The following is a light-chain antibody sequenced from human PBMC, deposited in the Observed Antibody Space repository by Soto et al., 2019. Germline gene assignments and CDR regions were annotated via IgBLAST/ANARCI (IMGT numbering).Light chain of an antibody. V-gene: IGKV1-5*03. Sequence: DIQMTQSPSTLSGSVGDRVTITCRAIQTISSWLAWYQQKPGKAPKLLIYKASTLKSGVPSRFSGRGSGTEFTLTISSLQPDDFATYYCQHYNSYSEAFGQGTKVDIK. J-gene: IGKJ1*01. CDR1: QTISSW. CDR2: KAS. CDR3: QHYNSYSEA.